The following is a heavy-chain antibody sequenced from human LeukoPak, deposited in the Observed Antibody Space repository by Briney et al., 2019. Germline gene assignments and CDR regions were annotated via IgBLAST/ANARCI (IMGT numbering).Heavy chain of an antibody. V-gene: IGHV3-23*01. CDR1: GFTFSSYA. Sequence: GGSLRLSCAASGFTFSSYAMSWVRQAPGKGLEWVSAISGSGGSTYYADSVKGRFTISRDNSKNTLYLQMNSLRAEDRAVYYCARSWYYYDSSGYHDAFDIWGQGTMVTVSS. D-gene: IGHD3-22*01. CDR3: ARSWYYYDSSGYHDAFDI. J-gene: IGHJ3*02. CDR2: ISGSGGST.